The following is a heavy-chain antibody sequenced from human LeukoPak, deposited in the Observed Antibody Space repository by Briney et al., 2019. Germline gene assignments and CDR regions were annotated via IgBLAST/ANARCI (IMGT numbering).Heavy chain of an antibody. D-gene: IGHD5-12*01. CDR2: ISAYNGYT. Sequence: ASVKVSCKASGYIFTCYGISWVRQAPGQGLEWMGWISAYNGYTNYAQKLQGRVTMITDTSTSTAYMELRSLRSDDTAVYYCARGRRRLQPFDIWGQGTMVTVSS. CDR1: GYIFTCYG. J-gene: IGHJ3*02. V-gene: IGHV1-18*01. CDR3: ARGRRRLQPFDI.